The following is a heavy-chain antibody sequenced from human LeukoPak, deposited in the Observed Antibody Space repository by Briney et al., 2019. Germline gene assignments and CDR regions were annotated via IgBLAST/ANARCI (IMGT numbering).Heavy chain of an antibody. CDR1: GFTFSNAW. V-gene: IGHV3-30-3*01. CDR2: ISYDGSIK. Sequence: GGSLRLSCAASGFTFSNAWMSWVRQAPGKGLEWVAAISYDGSIKYYADSVKGRFTVSRDNSKNTLSLQTNSLRAEDTAVYYCAAQSGSYYVNALDIWGQGTMVTVSS. J-gene: IGHJ3*02. CDR3: AAQSGSYYVNALDI. D-gene: IGHD1-26*01.